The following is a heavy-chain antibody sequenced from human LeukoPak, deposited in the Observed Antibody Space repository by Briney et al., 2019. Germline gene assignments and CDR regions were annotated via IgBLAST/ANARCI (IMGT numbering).Heavy chain of an antibody. J-gene: IGHJ4*02. CDR1: GFTFSSYA. D-gene: IGHD1-26*01. Sequence: GGSLRLSCAASGFTFSSYAMSWVRQAPGKGLEWVSAISGSGGSTYYADSVKGRFTISRDNAKESLYLQMNSLRAEDTAVYYCAGDDKWAFDYWGQGTLVTVSS. CDR3: AGDDKWAFDY. V-gene: IGHV3-23*01. CDR2: ISGSGGST.